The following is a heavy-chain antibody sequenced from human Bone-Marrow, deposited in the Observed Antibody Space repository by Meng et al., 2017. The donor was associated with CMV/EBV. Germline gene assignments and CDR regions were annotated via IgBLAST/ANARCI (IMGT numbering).Heavy chain of an antibody. J-gene: IGHJ5*02. V-gene: IGHV3-48*03. CDR2: ISSSGSTI. CDR3: ARVSRDIVVVPAAPNWLDP. Sequence: GGSLRLSCAASGFTFSSYEMNWVRQAPGKGLEWVSYISSSGSTIYYADSVKGRFTISRDNAKNSLYLQMNSLKAEDTAVYYCARVSRDIVVVPAAPNWLDPWGQGTLVTVSS. CDR1: GFTFSSYE. D-gene: IGHD2-2*01.